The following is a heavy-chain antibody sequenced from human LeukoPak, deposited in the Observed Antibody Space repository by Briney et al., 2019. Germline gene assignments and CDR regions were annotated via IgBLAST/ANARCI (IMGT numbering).Heavy chain of an antibody. J-gene: IGHJ4*02. Sequence: GGSLRLSCAASGFTFSDYYMSWIRQAPGKGLERVSYISSSGSTIYYADSVKGRFTISRDNAKNSLYLQMNSLRAEDTAVYYCARTGYSSSWYEYYFDYWGQGTLVTVSS. D-gene: IGHD6-13*01. CDR2: ISSSGSTI. V-gene: IGHV3-11*04. CDR3: ARTGYSSSWYEYYFDY. CDR1: GFTFSDYY.